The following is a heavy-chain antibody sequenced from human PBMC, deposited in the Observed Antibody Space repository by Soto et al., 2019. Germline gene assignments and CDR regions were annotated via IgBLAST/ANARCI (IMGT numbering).Heavy chain of an antibody. J-gene: IGHJ6*02. CDR1: GYTFTSYG. CDR3: ARDTRARVTMVRGVIIDYYYYYGMDV. Sequence: ASVKVSCKASGYTFTSYGISWVRQAPGQGLEWMGWISAYNGNTNYAQKLQGRVTMTTDTSTSTAYMELRSLRSDDTAVYYCARDTRARVTMVRGVIIDYYYYYGMDVWGQGTTVTVS. D-gene: IGHD3-10*01. CDR2: ISAYNGNT. V-gene: IGHV1-18*04.